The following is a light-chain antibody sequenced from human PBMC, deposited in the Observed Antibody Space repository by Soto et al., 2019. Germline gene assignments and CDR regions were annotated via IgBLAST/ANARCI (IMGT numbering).Light chain of an antibody. J-gene: IGLJ2*01. CDR3: SSYGGTNNVV. CDR2: EVT. V-gene: IGLV2-8*01. CDR1: SSDVGGYKY. Sequence: QSALTQPPSASGSPGQSVTISCTGTSSDVGGYKYVSWYQHHPGKAPKVVIYEVTKRPSGVPDRFSGSQSGNTASLTVSGLQAEDEADYYCSSYGGTNNVVFGGGTKPPS.